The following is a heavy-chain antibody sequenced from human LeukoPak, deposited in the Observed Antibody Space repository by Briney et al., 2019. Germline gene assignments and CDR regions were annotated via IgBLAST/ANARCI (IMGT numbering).Heavy chain of an antibody. Sequence: GGSLRLSCVASGLTFTDYIFSWMRQAPGKGLEWVSYIGPRDKPIYYEDSEKGRFTISRDNAKNSLYLQMDSLRAEDTAVYYCAKRWGDDTYYFDFWGQGNLVTVSS. V-gene: IGHV3-11*01. J-gene: IGHJ4*02. CDR3: AKRWGDDTYYFDF. D-gene: IGHD3-16*01. CDR1: GLTFTDYI. CDR2: IGPRDKPI.